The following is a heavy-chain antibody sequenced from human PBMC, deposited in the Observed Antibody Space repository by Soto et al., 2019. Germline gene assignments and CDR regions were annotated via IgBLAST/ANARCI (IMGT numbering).Heavy chain of an antibody. V-gene: IGHV1-69*01. CDR1: GGTFSSYA. J-gene: IGHJ6*02. D-gene: IGHD4-17*01. Sequence: QVQLVQSGAEVKKPGSSVKVSCKASGGTFSSYAISWVRQAPGQGLEWMGGIIPIFGTANYAPKFQGRVTITADESTSTAYMELSSLRSEDTAVYYCARDITKVTVTTKVRYYYYGMDVWGQGTTVTVSS. CDR2: IIPIFGTA. CDR3: ARDITKVTVTTKVRYYYYGMDV.